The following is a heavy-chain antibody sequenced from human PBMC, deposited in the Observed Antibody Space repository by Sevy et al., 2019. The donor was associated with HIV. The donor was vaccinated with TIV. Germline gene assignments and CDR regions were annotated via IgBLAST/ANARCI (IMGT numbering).Heavy chain of an antibody. D-gene: IGHD4-17*01. Sequence: GGSLRLSCAASGFTFSSYSMNWVHQAPGKGLEWVSYISSSSSTIYYADSVKGRFTISRDNAKNSLYLQMNSLRAEDTAVYYCARDDSDGDYPYYYYGMDVWGQGTTVTVSS. CDR3: ARDDSDGDYPYYYYGMDV. CDR2: ISSSSSTI. CDR1: GFTFSSYS. V-gene: IGHV3-48*01. J-gene: IGHJ6*02.